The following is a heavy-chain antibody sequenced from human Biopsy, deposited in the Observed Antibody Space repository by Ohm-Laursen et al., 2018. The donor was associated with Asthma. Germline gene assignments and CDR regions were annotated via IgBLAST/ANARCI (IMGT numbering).Heavy chain of an antibody. CDR3: AKASSSGWSAPLDY. D-gene: IGHD6-19*01. CDR1: GFVFDDYA. V-gene: IGHV3-9*01. J-gene: IGHJ4*02. Sequence: RLSCAAPGFVFDDYALHWVRQTPGKGLEWVSSIIWNGARVDYADAVKGRFTISRDNAKNSLYLQMNTLKTEDTAIYFCAKASSSGWSAPLDYWGQGMLVTVSS. CDR2: IIWNGARV.